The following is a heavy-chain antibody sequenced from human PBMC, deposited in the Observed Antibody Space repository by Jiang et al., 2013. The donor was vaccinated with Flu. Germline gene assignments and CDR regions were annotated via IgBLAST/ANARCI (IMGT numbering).Heavy chain of an antibody. J-gene: IGHJ3*02. Sequence: VQLLESGGGLVQPGRSLRLSCAASGFTFDDYAMHWVRQAPGKGLEWVSGITWNSGNIGYADSVKGRFTISRDNAKNSLYLQMNSLRAEDTALYYCARAVADTDAFDIWGQGTMVTVSS. CDR2: ITWNSGNI. CDR3: ARAVADTDAFDI. V-gene: IGHV3-9*01. D-gene: IGHD6-19*01. CDR1: GFTFDDYA.